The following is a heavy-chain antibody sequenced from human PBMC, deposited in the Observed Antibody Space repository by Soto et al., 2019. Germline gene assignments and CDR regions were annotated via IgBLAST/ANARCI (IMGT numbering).Heavy chain of an antibody. Sequence: PGESLKISCKGSGYSFTSYWIGWVRQMPGKGLEWMGIIYPGDSDTRYSPSFQGQVTISADKSISTAYLQWSSLKASDTAMYYCARHFQGLNYYDSSGYFLGAFDIWGQGTMVTVSS. CDR1: GYSFTSYW. V-gene: IGHV5-51*01. CDR3: ARHFQGLNYYDSSGYFLGAFDI. D-gene: IGHD3-22*01. CDR2: IYPGDSDT. J-gene: IGHJ3*02.